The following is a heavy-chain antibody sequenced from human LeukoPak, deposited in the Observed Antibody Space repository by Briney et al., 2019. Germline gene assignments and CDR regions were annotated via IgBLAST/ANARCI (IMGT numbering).Heavy chain of an antibody. CDR2: ISWNSGSI. J-gene: IGHJ3*02. V-gene: IGHV3-9*03. CDR1: GFTFDDYA. Sequence: GGSLRLSCAASGFTFDDYAMHWVRQAPGKVLEWVSGISWNSGSIGYADSVKGRFTICRDNDKNSLYLQMNSLRAEDMVLYYRGKARGAVADNAFDSSVEARIVTHSS. D-gene: IGHD6-19*01. CDR3: GKARGAVADNAFDS.